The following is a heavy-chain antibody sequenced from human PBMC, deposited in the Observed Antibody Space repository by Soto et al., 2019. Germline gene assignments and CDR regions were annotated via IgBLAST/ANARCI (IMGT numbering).Heavy chain of an antibody. Sequence: GGSLRLSCAASGFTFSSYAMSWVRQAPGKGLEWVSAISGSGGSTYYADSVKGRFTISRDNSKNTLYLQMNSLRAEDTAVYYSAKDRGSSNWFDPWGQGTLVTVSS. CDR2: ISGSGGST. D-gene: IGHD5-12*01. V-gene: IGHV3-23*01. CDR3: AKDRGSSNWFDP. CDR1: GFTFSSYA. J-gene: IGHJ5*02.